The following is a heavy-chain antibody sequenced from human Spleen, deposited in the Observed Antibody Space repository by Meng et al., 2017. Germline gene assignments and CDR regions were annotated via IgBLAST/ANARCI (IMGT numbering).Heavy chain of an antibody. CDR2: IYWDDGK. Sequence: QITLKESGPTLVKPPQTLPLTCTFSGFSLSTSGAGVGWIRQPPGKALEWLALIYWDDGKRYSPSLKNRLSITKDTSKNQVVLTVTNMDPVDTGTYYCAHSDSSTYYYAYWGQGTLVTV. CDR3: AHSDSSTYYYAY. D-gene: IGHD2/OR15-2a*01. V-gene: IGHV2-5*02. J-gene: IGHJ4*02. CDR1: GFSLSTSGAG.